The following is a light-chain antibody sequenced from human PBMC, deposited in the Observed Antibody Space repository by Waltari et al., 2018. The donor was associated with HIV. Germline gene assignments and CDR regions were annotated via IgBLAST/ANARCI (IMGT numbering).Light chain of an antibody. CDR2: DGS. CDR3: HVWDRSSDHHV. Sequence: SYVLTPPPSVSVSPGQAAPLPCGSNNIGRKSVHWYQQKAGQAPVLVVYDGSDRPSGIPERFSGSRSGNTATLTISRVEAGDEADYYCHVWDRSSDHHVFGTGTKVTVL. CDR1: NIGRKS. V-gene: IGLV3-21*02. J-gene: IGLJ1*01.